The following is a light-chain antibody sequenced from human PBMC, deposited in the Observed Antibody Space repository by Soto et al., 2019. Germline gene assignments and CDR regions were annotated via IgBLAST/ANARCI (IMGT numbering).Light chain of an antibody. CDR3: QQYDSSPRT. CDR2: GAS. V-gene: IGKV3-20*01. J-gene: IGKJ1*01. CDR1: QSVSRY. Sequence: IVLTQSPGTLSLSPGERATLSCRASQSVSRYLAWYQQKPGQAPRLLIYGASNRATGIPDRFSGSGSGTDFILTISRLEPEDFAVYYCQQYDSSPRTFGQGTKVDI.